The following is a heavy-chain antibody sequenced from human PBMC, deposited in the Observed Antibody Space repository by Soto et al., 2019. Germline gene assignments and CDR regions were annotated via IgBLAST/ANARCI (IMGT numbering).Heavy chain of an antibody. J-gene: IGHJ3*02. D-gene: IGHD1-26*01. CDR1: GFTFSTYV. CDR2: ISGSGVTI. CDR3: AKDRIVGATRAFAFDI. Sequence: PGGSLRLSCAASGFTFSTYVMTWVRQAPGKGLEWVSAISGSGVTIYYADSVKGRFTISRDNSKNTLYLQMNSLRVEDTAVYYCAKDRIVGATRAFAFDIWGQGTMVTVSS. V-gene: IGHV3-23*01.